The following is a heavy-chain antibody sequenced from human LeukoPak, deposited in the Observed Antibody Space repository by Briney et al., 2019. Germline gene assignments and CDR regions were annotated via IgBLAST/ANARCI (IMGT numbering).Heavy chain of an antibody. V-gene: IGHV3-7*01. D-gene: IGHD3/OR15-3a*01. CDR1: GFTFSTFW. Sequence: RSLRLSCAASGFTFSTFWMSWVRQAPGKGLEWVANIKKDGSEKYYVDSVKGRFTISRDNAKNSLYLQMNSLTVEDTAVYYCARDPALGTGVINGYWGQGTLVTVSS. J-gene: IGHJ4*02. CDR2: IKKDGSEK. CDR3: ARDPALGTGVINGY.